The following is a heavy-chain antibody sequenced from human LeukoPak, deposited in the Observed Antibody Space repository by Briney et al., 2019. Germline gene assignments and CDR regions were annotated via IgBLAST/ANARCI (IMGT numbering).Heavy chain of an antibody. Sequence: PGRSLCLSCAASGFTLSSYVMHWVRQAPGKGLEWVSSISSSSTYIYYADSVKGRFTISRDNAKNSLYLQMNSLRAEDTAMYYCARDEIFGVLSPLDYWGQETVVTLFS. V-gene: IGHV3-21*01. CDR2: ISSSSTYI. D-gene: IGHD3-3*01. CDR3: ARDEIFGVLSPLDY. CDR1: GFTLSSYV. J-gene: IGHJ4*02.